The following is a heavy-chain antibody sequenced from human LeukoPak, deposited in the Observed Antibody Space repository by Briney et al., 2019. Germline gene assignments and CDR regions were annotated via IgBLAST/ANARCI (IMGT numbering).Heavy chain of an antibody. D-gene: IGHD3-9*01. CDR3: ARDDYDILTGYYMGHAFDI. Sequence: ASVKVSCKASRYTFTSYGISWVRQAPGQGGEWMGWISAYNGNTNYAQKLQGRVTMTTDTSTSTAYMELRSLRSDDTAVYYCARDDYDILTGYYMGHAFDIWGQGTMVTVSS. CDR2: ISAYNGNT. CDR1: RYTFTSYG. V-gene: IGHV1-18*04. J-gene: IGHJ3*02.